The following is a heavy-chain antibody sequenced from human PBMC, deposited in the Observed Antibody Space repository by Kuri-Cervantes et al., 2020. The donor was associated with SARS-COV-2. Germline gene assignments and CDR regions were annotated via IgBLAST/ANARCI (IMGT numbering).Heavy chain of an antibody. CDR1: GLRFSSQT. J-gene: IGHJ3*02. Sequence: GGSLRLSCAVSGLRFSSQTMSWVRQAAGKGLEWVSGINSDGSSTSYADSVKGRFTISRDNAKNTLYLQMNSLRAEDTAVYYCASPRSVAARHPRDAFDIWGQGTMVTVSS. CDR3: ASPRSVAARHPRDAFDI. D-gene: IGHD6-6*01. V-gene: IGHV3-74*01. CDR2: INSDGSST.